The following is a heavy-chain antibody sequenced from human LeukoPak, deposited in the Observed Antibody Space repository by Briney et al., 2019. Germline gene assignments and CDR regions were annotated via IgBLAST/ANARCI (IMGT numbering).Heavy chain of an antibody. D-gene: IGHD1-26*01. Sequence: PGGSLRLSCTASGFTFSSYAMSWVRQAPGKGLEWVSAISGSGGSTYYADSVKGRFTISRDNSKNTLYLQMNSLRAEDTAVYYCAKQMGAGGDYYFDYWGQGTLVTVSS. CDR3: AKQMGAGGDYYFDY. CDR1: GFTFSSYA. CDR2: ISGSGGST. V-gene: IGHV3-23*01. J-gene: IGHJ4*02.